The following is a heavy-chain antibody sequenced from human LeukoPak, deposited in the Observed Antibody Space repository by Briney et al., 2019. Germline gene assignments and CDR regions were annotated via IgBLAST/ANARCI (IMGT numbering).Heavy chain of an antibody. CDR3: AREELGYCSSTSCFHSTFDY. D-gene: IGHD2-2*01. CDR1: GGSISISNW. J-gene: IGHJ4*02. V-gene: IGHV4-4*02. CDR2: IYHSGST. Sequence: SETLSLTCAVSGGSISISNWWSWVRQPPGKGLEWIGEIYHSGSTNYNPSLKSRVTISVDKSNNQFSLKLSSVTAADTAVYYCAREELGYCSSTSCFHSTFDYWGQGTLVTVSS.